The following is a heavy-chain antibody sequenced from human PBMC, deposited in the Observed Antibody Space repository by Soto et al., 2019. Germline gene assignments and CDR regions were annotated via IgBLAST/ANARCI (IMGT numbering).Heavy chain of an antibody. D-gene: IGHD4-17*01. V-gene: IGHV1-8*01. CDR3: AVTTGY. J-gene: IGHJ4*02. CDR2: VSPDHGNA. CDR1: GYTFTDYD. Sequence: QVRVVQPGAEVKKPGASVKVSCKTSGYTFTDYDINWVRQAPGQGLEWMGWVSPDHGNAGYAQPFQGRVTMTSDTSRGTVFMELSNRRSEDTAVYYCAVTTGYGGQGTKGAVSS.